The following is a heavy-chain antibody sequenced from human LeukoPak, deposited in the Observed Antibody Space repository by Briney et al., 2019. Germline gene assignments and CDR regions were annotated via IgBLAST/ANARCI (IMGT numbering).Heavy chain of an antibody. Sequence: GGSLRLSCAASGFTVSSNYMSWVRQAPGKGLEWVSVIYSGGSTYYADSVKGRFTISRDNSKNTLYLQMNSLRAEDTAVYYCARSHPPHEGPDYWGQGTLVTVSS. V-gene: IGHV3-66*02. CDR2: IYSGGST. CDR1: GFTVSSNY. J-gene: IGHJ4*02. CDR3: ARSHPPHEGPDY.